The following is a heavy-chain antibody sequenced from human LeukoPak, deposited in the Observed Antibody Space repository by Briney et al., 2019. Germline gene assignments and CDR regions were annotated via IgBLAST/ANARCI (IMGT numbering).Heavy chain of an antibody. CDR3: ARGNIAAAGTYDY. Sequence: ASVKVACKASGYTFTSYDINWVRQATGQGLEWMGWMNPNSGNTGYAQKFQGRVTMTRNTSISTAYMELSSLRSEDTAVYYCARGNIAAAGTYDYWGQGTLVTVSS. CDR2: MNPNSGNT. D-gene: IGHD6-13*01. CDR1: GYTFTSYD. J-gene: IGHJ4*02. V-gene: IGHV1-8*01.